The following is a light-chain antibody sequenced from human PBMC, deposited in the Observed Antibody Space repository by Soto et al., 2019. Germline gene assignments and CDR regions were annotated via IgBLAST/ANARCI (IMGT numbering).Light chain of an antibody. V-gene: IGLV2-14*01. J-gene: IGLJ1*01. CDR2: EVS. CDR3: SSYTSSNTYV. CDR1: SSDVGGYKY. Sequence: QSVLTQPASVSGSPGQSITMSCTGTSSDVGGYKYVSWYRQHPGKVPKLMIYEVSNRPSGVSNRFSGSKSGNTASLTISGLQAEDEADYYCSSYTSSNTYVFGTGTKVTVL.